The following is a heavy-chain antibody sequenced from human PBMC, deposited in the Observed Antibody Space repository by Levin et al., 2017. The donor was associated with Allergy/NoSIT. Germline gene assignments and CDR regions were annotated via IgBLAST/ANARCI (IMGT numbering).Heavy chain of an antibody. CDR2: IYHSGST. Sequence: PSETLSLTCAVSGGSISSGGYSWSWIRQPPGKGLEWIGYIYHSGSTYYNPSLKSRVTISVDRSKNQFSLKLSSVTAADTAVYYCARVGAMVRGGYFDYWGQGTLVTVSS. CDR3: ARVGAMVRGGYFDY. V-gene: IGHV4-30-2*01. J-gene: IGHJ4*02. D-gene: IGHD3-10*01. CDR1: GGSISSGGYS.